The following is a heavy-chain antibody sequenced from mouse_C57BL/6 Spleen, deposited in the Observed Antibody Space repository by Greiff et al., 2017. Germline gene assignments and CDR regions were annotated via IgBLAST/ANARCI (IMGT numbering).Heavy chain of an antibody. CDR2: ISSGSSTI. CDR3: ARRANYGSSLDWYFDV. CDR1: GFTFSDYG. J-gene: IGHJ1*03. Sequence: EVKLMESGGGLVKPGGSLKLSCAASGFTFSDYGMHWVRQAPEKGLEWVAYISSGSSTIYYADTVKGRFTISKDNAKNTLFLQMTSLRSEDPAMYYCARRANYGSSLDWYFDVWGTGTTVTAAS. V-gene: IGHV5-17*01. D-gene: IGHD1-1*01.